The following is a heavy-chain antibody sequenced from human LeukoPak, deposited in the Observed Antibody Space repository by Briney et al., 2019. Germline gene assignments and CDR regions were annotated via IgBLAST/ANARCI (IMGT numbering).Heavy chain of an antibody. CDR1: GGSFSGYY. D-gene: IGHD6-25*01. J-gene: IGHJ6*03. CDR3: ARRIAAASDSNYYMDV. CDR2: INHSGST. V-gene: IGHV4-34*01. Sequence: SETLSLTCAVYGGSFSGYYWSWIRQPPGKGLEWIGEINHSGSTNYNPSLKSRVTISVDTSKNQFSLKLSSVTAADTAVYYCARRIAAASDSNYYMDVWGKGTTVTVSS.